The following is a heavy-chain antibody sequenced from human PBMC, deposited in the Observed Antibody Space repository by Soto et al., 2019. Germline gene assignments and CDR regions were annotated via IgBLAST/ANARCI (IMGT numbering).Heavy chain of an antibody. D-gene: IGHD6-13*01. CDR2: ISWNSADI. Sequence: EVQLVESGGGLVQPGRSLRLSCAASGFTFHTYAMHLVRQAPGKGLEWVSGISWNSADIGYADSVKGRFTISRDNAKNSLYLHMISLSAEATAFSYCSRDPLGSGRSAAGDWGQGTLVTVSS. CDR3: SRDPLGSGRSAAGD. V-gene: IGHV3-9*01. J-gene: IGHJ4*02. CDR1: GFTFHTYA.